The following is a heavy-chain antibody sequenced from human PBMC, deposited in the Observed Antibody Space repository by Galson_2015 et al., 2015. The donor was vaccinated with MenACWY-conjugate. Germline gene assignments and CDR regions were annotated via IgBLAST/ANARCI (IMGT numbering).Heavy chain of an antibody. CDR2: IVVGSGNT. J-gene: IGHJ6*02. D-gene: IGHD2-2*01. Sequence: SVKVSCKASGFTFTSSAMQWVRQARGQRLEWIGWIVVGSGNTNYAQNFQERVTITRDMSTSTAYMELSSLRSEDTAVYYCAADPDIVLVPAALIYGIDVSVQWTPVTASS. V-gene: IGHV1-58*02. CDR3: AADPDIVLVPAALIYGIDV. CDR1: GFTFTSSA.